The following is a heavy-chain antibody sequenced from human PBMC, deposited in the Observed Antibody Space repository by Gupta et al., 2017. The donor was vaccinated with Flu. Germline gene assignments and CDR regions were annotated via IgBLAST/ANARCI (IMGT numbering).Heavy chain of an antibody. V-gene: IGHV3-23*01. D-gene: IGHD3-16*01. Sequence: EVQLLEYGGGLVQPGGSLRLSCAASGFTFSSYAMSWVRQAPGKGLEWVSGISGSGSSTYYADAVKGRFTISRDNSKNTLYLQMNSLRVEDTALYYCAKEDGGSNGNLDSWGQGTLVTVSS. CDR2: ISGSGSST. CDR1: GFTFSSYA. J-gene: IGHJ4*02. CDR3: AKEDGGSNGNLDS.